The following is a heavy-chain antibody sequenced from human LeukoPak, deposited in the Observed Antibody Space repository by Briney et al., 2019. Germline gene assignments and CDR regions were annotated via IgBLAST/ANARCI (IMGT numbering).Heavy chain of an antibody. CDR3: ARGAILEWLPLSDSSRYYFDY. CDR2: IIPIFGTA. J-gene: IGHJ4*02. Sequence: SVKVSCKASGGTFSSYAISWVRQAPGQGLEWMGGIIPIFGTADYAQKFQGRVTITTDESTSTDYMELSTLRSEDTAVYYCARGAILEWLPLSDSSRYYFDYWGQGTLVTVSS. V-gene: IGHV1-69*05. D-gene: IGHD3-3*02. CDR1: GGTFSSYA.